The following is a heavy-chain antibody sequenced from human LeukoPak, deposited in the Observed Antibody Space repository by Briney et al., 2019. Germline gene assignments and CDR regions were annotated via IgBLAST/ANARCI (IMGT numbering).Heavy chain of an antibody. CDR2: IRDDGSNK. CDR1: GFTLRRYG. V-gene: IGHV3-30*02. Sequence: GGSLRLSCAASGFTLRRYGMHWVRQAPGKGLEWVSFIRDDGSNKYYVDSVKGRFTVSRDDSKDTLYLQLNSLRPEDTAVYYCAKDLHLVFDIWGQGTMVTVSS. D-gene: IGHD2-8*02. J-gene: IGHJ3*02. CDR3: AKDLHLVFDI.